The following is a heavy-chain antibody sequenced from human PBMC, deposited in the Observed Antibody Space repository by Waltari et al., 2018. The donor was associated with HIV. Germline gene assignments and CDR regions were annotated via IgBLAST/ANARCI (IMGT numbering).Heavy chain of an antibody. V-gene: IGHV3-21*01. CDR3: ARDSRDNSWSLNFFDP. D-gene: IGHD6-13*01. Sequence: EVQLVESGGGPVTPGGCLSLSCRASGFTFNSYSLNWFRQAPGKGLECISSISSSGTFTHYADSVKGRFTISRDNANKSVYLQMNSLRAEDTAVYYCARDSRDNSWSLNFFDPWGQGTLVTVSS. J-gene: IGHJ5*02. CDR1: GFTFNSYS. CDR2: ISSSGTFT.